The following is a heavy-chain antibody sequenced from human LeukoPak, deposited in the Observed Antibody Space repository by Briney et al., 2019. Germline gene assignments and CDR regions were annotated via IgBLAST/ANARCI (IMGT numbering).Heavy chain of an antibody. Sequence: PGRSLRLSCAASGFTFSSYGMHWVRQAPGKGLEWVAVIWYDGSNKYYADSVKGRFTISRDNSKNTLYLQMNSLRAEGTAVYYCAGGGTSLHYWGQGTLVTVSS. CDR1: GFTFSSYG. J-gene: IGHJ4*02. CDR2: IWYDGSNK. V-gene: IGHV3-33*01. CDR3: AGGGTSLHY. D-gene: IGHD3-16*01.